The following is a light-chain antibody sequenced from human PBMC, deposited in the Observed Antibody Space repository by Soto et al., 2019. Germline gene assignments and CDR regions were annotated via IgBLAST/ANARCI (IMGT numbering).Light chain of an antibody. J-gene: IGKJ1*01. CDR1: QSIGTW. CDR3: QHYNSYSEA. CDR2: KAS. V-gene: IGKV1-5*03. Sequence: DIQMTQSPSTLSASVGDRVTITCRASQSIGTWLAWYQQKPGKAPNLLIYKASSLESGVPSRFSGSGSGTEFTLTISSLQPDDFATYYCQHYNSYSEAFGQGTKVELK.